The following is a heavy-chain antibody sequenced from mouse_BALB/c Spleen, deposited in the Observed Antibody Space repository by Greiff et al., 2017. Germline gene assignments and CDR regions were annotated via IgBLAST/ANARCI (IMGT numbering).Heavy chain of an antibody. CDR2: IYPSDSYT. V-gene: IGHV1-69*02. Sequence: QVQLQQPGAELVRPGASVKLSCKASGYTFTSYWINWVKQRPGQGLEWIGNIYPSDSYTNYNQKFKDKATLTVDKSSSTAYMQLSSPTSEDSAVYYCAREEDGNAWFAYWGQGTLVTVSA. J-gene: IGHJ3*01. CDR1: GYTFTSYW. D-gene: IGHD2-1*01. CDR3: AREEDGNAWFAY.